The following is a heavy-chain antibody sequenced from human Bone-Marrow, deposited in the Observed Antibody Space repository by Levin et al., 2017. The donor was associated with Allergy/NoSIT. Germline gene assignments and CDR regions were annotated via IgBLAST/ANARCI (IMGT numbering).Heavy chain of an antibody. Sequence: GGSLRLSCAASGFTFSSYAMSWVRQAPGKGLEWVSAISGSGGSTYYADSVKGRFTISRDNSKNTLYLQMNSLRAEDTAVYYCAKANIVVVTARPFDYWGQGTLVTVSS. CDR3: AKANIVVVTARPFDY. J-gene: IGHJ4*02. CDR2: ISGSGGST. V-gene: IGHV3-23*01. D-gene: IGHD2-21*02. CDR1: GFTFSSYA.